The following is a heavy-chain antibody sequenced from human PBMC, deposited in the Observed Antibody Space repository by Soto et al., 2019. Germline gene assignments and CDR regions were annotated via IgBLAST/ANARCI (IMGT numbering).Heavy chain of an antibody. CDR3: AAYNTSRHAAFDI. Sequence: EVQLVESGGGLVKPGGSLRLSCVASQFTFSGYSMNWVRQAPGKGLEWVSCISASSGYIYYADSVKGRFTISRDNAENSLYLQMNSLRVEDTAVYYCAAYNTSRHAAFDIWGQGTMVIVSS. D-gene: IGHD1-20*01. CDR2: ISASSGYI. CDR1: QFTFSGYS. J-gene: IGHJ3*02. V-gene: IGHV3-21*01.